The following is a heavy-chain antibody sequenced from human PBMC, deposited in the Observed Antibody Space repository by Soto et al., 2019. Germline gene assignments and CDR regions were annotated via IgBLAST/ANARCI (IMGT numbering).Heavy chain of an antibody. D-gene: IGHD5-12*01. V-gene: IGHV4-39*01. CDR1: DDSINSDKYY. J-gene: IGHJ4*02. CDR3: ARLEGLATISYYFDF. Sequence: SETLSLTCSVSDDSINSDKYYWGWIRQPPGKGLEWIGSIYYRGNAYHNPSLQTRVTISLDKSKSQFSLKLNSVTAAGSAVYFCARLEGLATISYYFDFWGPGALVTVSS. CDR2: IYYRGNA.